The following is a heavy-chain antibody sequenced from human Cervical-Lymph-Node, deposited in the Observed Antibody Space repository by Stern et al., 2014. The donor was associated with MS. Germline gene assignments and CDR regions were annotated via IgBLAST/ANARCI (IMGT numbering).Heavy chain of an antibody. Sequence: VPLRESGAAVEKPASSVKVSCKASGGTFNSSDISGGWQAHGQGIAWKGGFATLFSPTHYAQKVQGRVTITADESRSTTYMELTSLRSDDTAVYYCARGGIGSSRLYYHFYGMDVWGQGTTVTVSS. CDR3: ARGGIGSSRLYYHFYGMDV. CDR1: GGTFNSSD. CDR2: FATLFSPT. J-gene: IGHJ6*02. V-gene: IGHV1-69*01. D-gene: IGHD6-6*01.